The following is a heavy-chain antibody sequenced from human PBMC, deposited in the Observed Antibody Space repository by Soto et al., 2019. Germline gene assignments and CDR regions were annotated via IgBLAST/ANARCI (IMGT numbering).Heavy chain of an antibody. J-gene: IGHJ3*02. Sequence: SETLSLTCTVSGGSIGNQYWTWIRQRPGKGLEWIGHISYSGNTNHNPSLKSRVLISQDTSNNQFSLRLSSVTAADTAVYYCARRDWNEAFDIWGQGTMVTVSS. CDR2: ISYSGNT. CDR1: GGSIGNQY. V-gene: IGHV4-59*11. D-gene: IGHD1-1*01. CDR3: ARRDWNEAFDI.